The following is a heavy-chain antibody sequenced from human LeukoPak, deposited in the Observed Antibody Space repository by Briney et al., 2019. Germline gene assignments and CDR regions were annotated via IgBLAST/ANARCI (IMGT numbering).Heavy chain of an antibody. J-gene: IGHJ4*02. Sequence: GGSLRLSCEASGFTFSGHWMSWVRQAPGKGLEWVANIKQDGSEKYYVDSVKGRFTISRDNAKNSLYLQMNSLRAEDTAVYYCARDLYSSSWYSDYWGQGTLVTVSS. CDR1: GFTFSGHW. V-gene: IGHV3-7*04. D-gene: IGHD6-13*01. CDR3: ARDLYSSSWYSDY. CDR2: IKQDGSEK.